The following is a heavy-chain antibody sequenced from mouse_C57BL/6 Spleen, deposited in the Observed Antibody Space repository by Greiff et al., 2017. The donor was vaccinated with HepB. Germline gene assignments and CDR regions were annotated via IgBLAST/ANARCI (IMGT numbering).Heavy chain of an antibody. CDR3: GRGWLGYFDY. J-gene: IGHJ2*01. CDR1: GFTFSDYY. CDR2: INYDGSST. D-gene: IGHD2-3*01. Sequence: EVMLVESEGGLVQPGSSMKLSCTASGFTFSDYYMAWVRQVPEKGLEWVANINYDGSSTYYLDSLKSRFIISRDNAKNMLYLQMSSLKSEDTATYYCGRGWLGYFDYWGQGTTLTVSS. V-gene: IGHV5-16*01.